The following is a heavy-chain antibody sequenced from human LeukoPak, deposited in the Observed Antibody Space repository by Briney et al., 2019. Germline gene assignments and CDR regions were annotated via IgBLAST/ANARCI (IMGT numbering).Heavy chain of an antibody. Sequence: PSETLSLTCTVSGGSISSYYWSWIRQPAGKGLEWIGRIYTSGSTNYNPSLKSRLTMSVDTSNNQFSLKLTSTTAADTAVYYCAREVNSSTWRPLDFWGQGTLVTVSS. V-gene: IGHV4-4*07. J-gene: IGHJ4*02. D-gene: IGHD6-13*01. CDR2: IYTSGST. CDR1: GGSISSYY. CDR3: AREVNSSTWRPLDF.